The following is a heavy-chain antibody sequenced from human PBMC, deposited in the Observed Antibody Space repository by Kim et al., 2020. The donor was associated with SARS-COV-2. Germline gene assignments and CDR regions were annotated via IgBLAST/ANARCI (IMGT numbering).Heavy chain of an antibody. CDR3: ARDAGGTIFAVVMLDGGVDD. D-gene: IGHD3-3*01. CDR2: INPSGGST. V-gene: IGHV1-46*01. CDR1: GYTFTSYY. Sequence: ASVKVSCKASGYTFTSYYMHWVRQAPGQGLEWMGIINPSGGSTSYAQKFQGRVTMTRDTSTSTVYMELSRLRSEDTAVYSCARDAGGTIFAVVMLDGGVDDWGQGSAVTVSS. J-gene: IGHJ6*02.